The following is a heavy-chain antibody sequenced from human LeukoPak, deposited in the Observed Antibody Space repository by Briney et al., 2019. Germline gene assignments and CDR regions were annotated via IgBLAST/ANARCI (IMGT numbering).Heavy chain of an antibody. Sequence: SETLSLTCTVSGGSINSGSFYWTWIRQPAGKGLEWIGRIYTSGSTNYNPSLKSRVTISLDTSKNQFSLKLSSATAADTAVYYCARDQNLGGDYWYFDPWGRGTLVTVSS. D-gene: IGHD1-7*01. CDR3: ARDQNLGGDYWYFDP. CDR2: IYTSGST. V-gene: IGHV4-61*02. CDR1: GGSINSGSFY. J-gene: IGHJ2*01.